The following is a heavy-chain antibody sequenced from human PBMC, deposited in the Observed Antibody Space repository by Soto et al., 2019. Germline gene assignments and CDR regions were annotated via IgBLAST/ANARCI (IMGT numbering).Heavy chain of an antibody. J-gene: IGHJ4*02. D-gene: IGHD3-22*01. V-gene: IGHV1-69*02. CDR1: GGSFSSYT. CDR3: ARAYYYDSSGYLGY. CDR2: IIPILGIA. Sequence: SVKVSCKASGGSFSSYTISWVRQAPGQGLEWMGKIIPILGIANYAQKFQGRVTITADTSTSTACMELRSLRSDDTAVYYCARAYYYDSSGYLGYWGQGTLVTVSS.